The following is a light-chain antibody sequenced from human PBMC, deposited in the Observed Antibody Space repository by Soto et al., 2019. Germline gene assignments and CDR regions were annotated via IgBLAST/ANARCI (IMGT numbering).Light chain of an antibody. CDR1: QNITIY. J-gene: IGKJ5*01. V-gene: IGKV3-11*01. CDR2: DAS. Sequence: EIVLTQSPATLSLSPGERATLSCRASQNITIYLAWYQQQPGQAPRLLIYDASNRATGIPARFSGSGSGTDFTLTISSLEPEDFAVYYCQQRTSWPPTFGQGTRLGIK. CDR3: QQRTSWPPT.